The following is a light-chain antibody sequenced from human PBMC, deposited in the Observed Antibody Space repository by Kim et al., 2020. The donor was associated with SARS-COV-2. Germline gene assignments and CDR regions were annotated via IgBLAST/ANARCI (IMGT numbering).Light chain of an antibody. CDR2: DAS. CDR3: QQRSNC. V-gene: IGKV3-11*01. CDR1: QSVSSY. Sequence: ATLSLSPGERATLSCRASQSVSSYLAWYQQKPGQAPRLLIYDASNRATGIPARFSGSGSGTDFTLTISSLEPEDFAVYYCQQRSNCFGQGTKLEI. J-gene: IGKJ2*01.